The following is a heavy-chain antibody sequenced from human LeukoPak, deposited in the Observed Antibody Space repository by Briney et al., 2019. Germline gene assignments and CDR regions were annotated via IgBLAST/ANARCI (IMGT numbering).Heavy chain of an antibody. CDR1: GFSITSSS. CDR2: ISSSGGPI. D-gene: IGHD4-23*01. V-gene: IGHV3-48*02. CDR3: ARGLVGGNSAGRYFDY. J-gene: IGHJ4*02. Sequence: PGGSLRLSCAVSGFSITSSSGNWVRQAPGKGLEWVSYISSSGGPIYYADSVKGRFTMSRDTAKNSLYLQMYSLRDEDTAVYYCARGLVGGNSAGRYFDYWGQGTLVTVSS.